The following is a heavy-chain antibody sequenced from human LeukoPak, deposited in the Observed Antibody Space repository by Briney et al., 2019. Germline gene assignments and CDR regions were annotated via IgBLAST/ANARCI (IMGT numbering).Heavy chain of an antibody. CDR2: ISGSGGST. CDR1: GFTFNTYG. Sequence: GGPLRLSCAASGFTFNTYGMTWVRQAPGKGLEWVSAISGSGGSTYYADSVKGRSTISRDNSKNTLYLQMNSLRAEDTAVYYCAKFGLAGSGRFHDAFDIWGQGTMVIVSS. CDR3: AKFGLAGSGRFHDAFDI. V-gene: IGHV3-23*01. D-gene: IGHD3-10*01. J-gene: IGHJ3*02.